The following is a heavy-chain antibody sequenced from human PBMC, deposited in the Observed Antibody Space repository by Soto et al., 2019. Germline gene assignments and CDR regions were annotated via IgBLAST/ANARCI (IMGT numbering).Heavy chain of an antibody. D-gene: IGHD6-13*01. CDR1: GYSFTIYW. V-gene: IGHV5-10-1*01. CDR2: IDPSDSYT. CDR3: ASPVGSFGYSSSWYGTERLYYYYYGMDV. Sequence: GESLKISCKGSGYSFTIYWISWVRQMPGKGLEWMGRIDPSDSYTNYSPSFQGHVTISADKSISTAYLQWSSLKASDTAMYYCASPVGSFGYSSSWYGTERLYYYYYGMDVWGQGTTVTVSS. J-gene: IGHJ6*02.